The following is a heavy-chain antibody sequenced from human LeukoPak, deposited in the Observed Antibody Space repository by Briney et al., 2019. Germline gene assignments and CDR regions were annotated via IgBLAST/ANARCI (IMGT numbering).Heavy chain of an antibody. Sequence: GGSLRLSCAASGFTFSSYWMSWVRQAPGKGLEWVANIKQGGSEKYYVDSVKGRFTISRDNAKNSLYLQMNSLRAEDTAVYYCARIGTGQRLAGDYWGQGTLVTVSS. J-gene: IGHJ4*02. D-gene: IGHD1-14*01. V-gene: IGHV3-7*01. CDR3: ARIGTGQRLAGDY. CDR2: IKQGGSEK. CDR1: GFTFSSYW.